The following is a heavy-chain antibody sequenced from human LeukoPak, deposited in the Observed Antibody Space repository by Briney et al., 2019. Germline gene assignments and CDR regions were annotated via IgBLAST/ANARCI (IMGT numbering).Heavy chain of an antibody. CDR3: ASGLRFLEWFDAFDI. Sequence: PSETLSLTCTVSGGSISSGDYYWSWIRQPPGKGLEWIGYIYYSGSTYYNPSLKSRVTMSVDTSKNQFSLKLSSVTAADTAVYYCASGLRFLEWFDAFDIWGQGTMVTVSS. J-gene: IGHJ3*02. V-gene: IGHV4-30-4*08. CDR1: GGSISSGDYY. CDR2: IYYSGST. D-gene: IGHD3-3*01.